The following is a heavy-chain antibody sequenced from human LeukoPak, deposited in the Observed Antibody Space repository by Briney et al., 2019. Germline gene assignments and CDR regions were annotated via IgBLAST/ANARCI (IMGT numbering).Heavy chain of an antibody. D-gene: IGHD3-3*01. V-gene: IGHV4-39*01. CDR2: IYYSGST. CDR1: GGSISSSSYY. Sequence: SETLSLTCTVSGGSISSSSYYWGWIRQPPGKGLEWIGSIYYSGSTYYNPSLKSRVTISVDTSKNQFSLKLSSVTAADTAVYYCARAPRGRAVIWIPTGGRWFDPWGQGTLVTVSS. CDR3: ARAPRGRAVIWIPTGGRWFDP. J-gene: IGHJ5*02.